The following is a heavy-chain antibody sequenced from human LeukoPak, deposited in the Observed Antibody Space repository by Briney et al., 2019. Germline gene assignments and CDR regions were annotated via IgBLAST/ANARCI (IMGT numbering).Heavy chain of an antibody. CDR3: ASVGRYSSGWYLHYYYYYMDV. Sequence: GGSLRLSCAASGFTFSSYEMNWVRQAPGKGLEWVSYISSSGSTIYYADSVKGRFTISRDNAKNSLYLQMNSLRAEDTAVYYCASVGRYSSGWYLHYYYYYMDVWGKGTTVTISS. V-gene: IGHV3-48*03. J-gene: IGHJ6*03. CDR2: ISSSGSTI. CDR1: GFTFSSYE. D-gene: IGHD6-19*01.